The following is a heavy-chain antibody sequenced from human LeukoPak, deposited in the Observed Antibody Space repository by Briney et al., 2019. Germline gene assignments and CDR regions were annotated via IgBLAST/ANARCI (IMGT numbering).Heavy chain of an antibody. CDR1: GFIFGSYA. CDR3: AKYGVGETYFGDY. Sequence: GGSLRLSCEASGFIFGSYAMGWVRHAPGKGLEWVSGLSGLGYRTHYADSVRGRFIISRDNSKNSLFLQMNSLRVEDTAVYYCAKYGVGETYFGDYWGQGALVIVSS. V-gene: IGHV3-23*01. J-gene: IGHJ4*02. CDR2: LSGLGYRT. D-gene: IGHD1-26*01.